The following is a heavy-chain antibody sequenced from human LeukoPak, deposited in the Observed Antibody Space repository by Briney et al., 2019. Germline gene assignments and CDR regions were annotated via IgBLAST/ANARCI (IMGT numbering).Heavy chain of an antibody. CDR2: IDYTRTT. Sequence: SETLSLTCTVSGGSISTYFWTLIRQPPGKGLEWIGYIDYTRTTKYNPSLQSRVTLSVDTSKNQFSLKLSSVTAADTAVYYCAKWNTRSSWVDPWGQGTLVTVSS. D-gene: IGHD1-1*01. CDR3: AKWNTRSSWVDP. V-gene: IGHV4-59*01. J-gene: IGHJ5*02. CDR1: GGSISTYF.